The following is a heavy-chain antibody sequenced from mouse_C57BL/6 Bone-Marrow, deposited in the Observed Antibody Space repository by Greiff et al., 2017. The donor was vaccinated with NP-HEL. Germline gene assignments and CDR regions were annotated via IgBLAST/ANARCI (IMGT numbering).Heavy chain of an antibody. J-gene: IGHJ1*03. V-gene: IGHV1-63*01. D-gene: IGHD2-5*01. CDR1: GYTFTNYW. CDR2: IYPGGGYT. Sequence: QVHVKQSGAELVRPGTSVKMSCKASGYTFTNYWIGWAKQRPGHGLEWIGDIYPGGGYTNYNEKFKGKATLTADKSSSTAYMQFSSLTSEDSAIYYCAREDYSNYVWYFDVWGTGTTVTVSA. CDR3: AREDYSNYVWYFDV.